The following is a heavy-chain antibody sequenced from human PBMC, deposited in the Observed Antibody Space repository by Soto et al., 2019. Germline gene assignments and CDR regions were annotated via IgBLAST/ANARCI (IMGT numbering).Heavy chain of an antibody. J-gene: IGHJ4*02. D-gene: IGHD5-18*01. Sequence: QVQLQESGPGLVKPSETLSLTCAVPVNSITSGYYWGWIRQPPGKGLEWIGTIYHNRNSCYNPSLKSRVSLSVDKSKNQLSLRVSHVTAADTAVYYCARAVRGFSQGFDYWGQGTLVTVSS. CDR2: IYHNRNS. CDR1: VNSITSGYY. V-gene: IGHV4-38-2*01. CDR3: ARAVRGFSQGFDY.